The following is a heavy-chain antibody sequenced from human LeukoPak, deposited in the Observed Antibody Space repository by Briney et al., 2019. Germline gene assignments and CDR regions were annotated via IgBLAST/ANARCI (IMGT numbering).Heavy chain of an antibody. Sequence: GGSLRLSCAASGFTFSSYAMSWVRQAPGKGLEWVAFIRYDGSNKYYADSVKGRFTISRDNSKNTLYLQMNSLRAEDTAVYYCAKGPLSFPDAFDIWGQGTMVTVSS. CDR1: GFTFSSYA. J-gene: IGHJ3*02. V-gene: IGHV3-30*02. CDR2: IRYDGSNK. D-gene: IGHD2/OR15-2a*01. CDR3: AKGPLSFPDAFDI.